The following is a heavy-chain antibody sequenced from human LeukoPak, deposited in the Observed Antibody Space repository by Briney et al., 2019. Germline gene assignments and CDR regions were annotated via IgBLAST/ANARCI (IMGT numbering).Heavy chain of an antibody. V-gene: IGHV3-21*01. CDR2: ISSSSSYI. CDR3: ARGMADFWKGYYYMDV. D-gene: IGHD3-3*01. J-gene: IGHJ6*03. CDR1: GFTFSTCA. Sequence: PGGSLRLSCAASGFTFSTCAMSWVRQAPGKGLEWVSSISSSSSYIYYADSVKGRFTISRDNAKNSLYLQMNSLRAEDTAVYYCARGMADFWKGYYYMDVWGKGTTVTVSS.